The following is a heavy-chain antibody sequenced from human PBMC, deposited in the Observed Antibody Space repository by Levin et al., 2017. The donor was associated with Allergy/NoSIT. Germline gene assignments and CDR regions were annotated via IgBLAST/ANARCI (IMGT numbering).Heavy chain of an antibody. Sequence: SQTLSLTCAISGDSVSSNTAAWNWIRQSPSRGLEWLVRTYFGSKWINEYAESVKRRISVNPDTSKNQFSLHLNSVTPDDTAVYYCTRDPGRGYGMDVWGQGTTVTVSS. J-gene: IGHJ6*02. V-gene: IGHV6-1*01. CDR1: GDSVSSNTAA. CDR2: TYFGSKWIN. CDR3: TRDPGRGYGMDV.